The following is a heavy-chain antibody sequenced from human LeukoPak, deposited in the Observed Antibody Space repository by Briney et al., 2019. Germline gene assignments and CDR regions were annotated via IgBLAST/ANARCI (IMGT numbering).Heavy chain of an antibody. CDR3: AKDPDYQLLSRAAFDI. J-gene: IGHJ3*02. Sequence: GGSLRLSCAASGFTFSSYAMSWVRQAPGKGLEWVSGISGSGGTTYYADSVKGRFTISRDNSKNTLYLQMNSLRGEDTAVYYCAKDPDYQLLSRAAFDIWGQRTMVTASS. V-gene: IGHV3-23*01. CDR1: GFTFSSYA. CDR2: ISGSGGTT. D-gene: IGHD2-2*01.